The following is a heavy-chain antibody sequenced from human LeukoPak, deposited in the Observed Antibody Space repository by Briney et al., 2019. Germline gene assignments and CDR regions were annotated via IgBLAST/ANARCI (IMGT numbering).Heavy chain of an antibody. D-gene: IGHD3-10*01. J-gene: IGHJ6*03. CDR3: AKGTVRGVFVTYYYYYMDV. V-gene: IGHV3-23*01. CDR1: GFTFSSYG. CDR2: ISGSGGST. Sequence: GGSLRLSCAASGFTFSSYGMSWVRQAPGKGLEWVSAISGSGGSTYYADSVKGRFTISRDNSKNTLYLQMNSLRAEDTAVYYCAKGTVRGVFVTYYYYYMDVWGKGTTVTISS.